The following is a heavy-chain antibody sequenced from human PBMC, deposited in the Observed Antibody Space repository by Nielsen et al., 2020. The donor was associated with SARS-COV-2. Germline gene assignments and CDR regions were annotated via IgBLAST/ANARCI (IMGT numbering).Heavy chain of an antibody. D-gene: IGHD6-13*01. CDR3: ARLIFDQFSSWDSYYFDY. V-gene: IGHV1-18*01. J-gene: IGHJ4*02. CDR2: ISAYNGNT. CDR1: GYTFTSYS. Sequence: ASVKVSCKASGYTFTSYSISWVRQAPGQGLEWMGWISAYNGNTNYAQELQGRVTMTTDTSTSTAYMELRSLRSDDTAVYYCARLIFDQFSSWDSYYFDYWGQGTLVTVSS.